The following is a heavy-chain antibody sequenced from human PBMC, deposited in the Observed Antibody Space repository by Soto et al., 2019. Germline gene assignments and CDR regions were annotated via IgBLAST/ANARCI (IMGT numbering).Heavy chain of an antibody. Sequence: QVQLVQSGAEVKKPGSSVKVSCKASGGTFSSYAISWVRQAPGQGLEWMGGIIPIFGTANYAQKFQGRATIPADESTSTAYMELSSQRPEDTAVYYCARRDYYGSGSYYYYGMDVWGQGTTVTVSS. J-gene: IGHJ6*02. D-gene: IGHD3-10*01. CDR2: IIPIFGTA. CDR1: GGTFSSYA. V-gene: IGHV1-69*12. CDR3: ARRDYYGSGSYYYYGMDV.